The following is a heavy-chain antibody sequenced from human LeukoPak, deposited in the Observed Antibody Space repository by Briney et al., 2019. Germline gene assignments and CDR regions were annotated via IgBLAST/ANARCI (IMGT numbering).Heavy chain of an antibody. CDR1: GFTFSSYA. V-gene: IGHV3-23*01. CDR2: ISGSGGST. J-gene: IGHJ4*02. Sequence: GGSLRLSCAASGFTFSSYAMSWVRQAPGKGLEWVSTISGSGGSTYYADSVKGRFTISRDNSKNTLYLQMNSLRAEGTAVYYCSRVGSTSFIRYYFDYWGQGTPVTVSS. D-gene: IGHD2-2*01. CDR3: SRVGSTSFIRYYFDY.